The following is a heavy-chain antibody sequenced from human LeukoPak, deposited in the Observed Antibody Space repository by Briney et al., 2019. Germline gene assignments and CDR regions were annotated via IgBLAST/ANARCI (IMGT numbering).Heavy chain of an antibody. Sequence: PSGTLSLTCAVSGGSISSSNWWTWVRQPPGKGLEWIGEISHSGSTNYNPSLKSRVTISVDNSRNHFSLNLSSVTAADTAVYYCARRYYFGSGTYYDHFDHWGQGTLVTVSS. CDR3: ARRYYFGSGTYYDHFDH. V-gene: IGHV4-4*02. D-gene: IGHD3-10*01. CDR2: ISHSGST. J-gene: IGHJ4*02. CDR1: GGSISSSNW.